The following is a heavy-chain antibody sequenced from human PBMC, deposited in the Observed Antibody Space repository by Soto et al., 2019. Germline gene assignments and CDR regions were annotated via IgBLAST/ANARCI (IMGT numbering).Heavy chain of an antibody. CDR2: IYSGGST. J-gene: IGHJ4*02. CDR1: GFTVSSNY. V-gene: IGHV3-53*04. Sequence: GGSLRLSCAASGFTVSSNYMSWVRQAPGKGLEWVSVIYSGGSTYYADSVKGRFTISRHNSKNTLYLQMNSLRAEDTAVYYCARAMSTPDDYGDSGFDYWGQGTLVTVSS. D-gene: IGHD4-17*01. CDR3: ARAMSTPDDYGDSGFDY.